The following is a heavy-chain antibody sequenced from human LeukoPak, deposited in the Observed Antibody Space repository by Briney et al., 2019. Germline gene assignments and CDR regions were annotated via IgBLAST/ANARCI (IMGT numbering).Heavy chain of an antibody. Sequence: ASETLSLTCAVYGGSFSDYYWSWIRQPPGKGLEWIGEINHLGRTNYNPSLRSRVTLSIDTSKSQLSLKLFSVTAADTAVYYCARGVRIAVAGNIDYWGQGTLVTVSS. D-gene: IGHD6-19*01. CDR2: INHLGRT. CDR3: ARGVRIAVAGNIDY. V-gene: IGHV4-34*01. J-gene: IGHJ4*02. CDR1: GGSFSDYY.